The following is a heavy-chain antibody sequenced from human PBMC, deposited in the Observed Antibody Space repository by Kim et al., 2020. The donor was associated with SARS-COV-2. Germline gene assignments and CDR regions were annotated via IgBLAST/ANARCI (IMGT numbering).Heavy chain of an antibody. J-gene: IGHJ4*02. D-gene: IGHD3-22*01. CDR3: ATLLQLNYYDSSGYLDY. V-gene: IGHV4-39*01. Sequence: LKSRVTISVDTSKNQFSLKLSSVTAADTAVYYCATLLQLNYYDSSGYLDYWGQGTLVTVSS.